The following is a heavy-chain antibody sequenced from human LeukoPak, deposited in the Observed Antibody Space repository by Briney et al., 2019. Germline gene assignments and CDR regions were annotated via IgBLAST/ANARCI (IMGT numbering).Heavy chain of an antibody. J-gene: IGHJ4*02. CDR3: ARADTYYYDSSGYYTY. Sequence: GASVKVSCKASGYTFTGYYMHWVRQAPGQGLEWMGWINPNSGGTNYAQKFQGRVTITRDTSISTAYMELSRLRSDDTAVYYCARADTYYYDSSGYYTYWGQGTLVTVSS. V-gene: IGHV1-2*02. CDR1: GYTFTGYY. CDR2: INPNSGGT. D-gene: IGHD3-22*01.